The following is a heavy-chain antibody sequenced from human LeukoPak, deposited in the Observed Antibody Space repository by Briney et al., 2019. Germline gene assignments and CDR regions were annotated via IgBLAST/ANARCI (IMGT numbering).Heavy chain of an antibody. Sequence: GGSLRLSCADSGFSFSTYWLSWVRQAPGKGLEWVANIKQDGSEKYYVDSVKGRFTISRDNAKNSIYLQMNSLRAEDTAMYYGARDSAGNDYWGQGNLVTVSS. V-gene: IGHV3-7*01. CDR2: IKQDGSEK. D-gene: IGHD6-13*01. CDR3: ARDSAGNDY. CDR1: GFSFSTYW. J-gene: IGHJ4*02.